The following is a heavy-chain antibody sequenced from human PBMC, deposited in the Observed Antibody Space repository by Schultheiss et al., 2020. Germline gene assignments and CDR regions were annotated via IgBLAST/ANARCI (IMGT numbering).Heavy chain of an antibody. J-gene: IGHJ6*03. CDR1: GFTLSSYG. D-gene: IGHD1-7*01. V-gene: IGHV3-33*01. CDR2: IWYDGSNK. Sequence: GGSLRLSCAASGFTLSSYGMHWVRQAPGKGLEWVAVIWYDGSNKYYADSVKGRFTISRDNSKNTLYLQMNSLRAEDTAVYYCARSGITGTTHDNYYYYYMDVWGHGTLVTVSS. CDR3: ARSGITGTTHDNYYYYYMDV.